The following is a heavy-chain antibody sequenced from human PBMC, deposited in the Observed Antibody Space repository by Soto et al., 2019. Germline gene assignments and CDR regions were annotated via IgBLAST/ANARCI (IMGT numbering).Heavy chain of an antibody. V-gene: IGHV2-70*01. J-gene: IGHJ4*02. Sequence: SGPTLVNPTQTLTLTCTFSGFSLSTSGMCVSWIRQPPGKALEWLALIDWDDDKYYRTSLKTRLTISKDTSKNQVVLTMTNMDPVDTATYYCARIPDYYDSSGYYFDYWGQGTLVTVSS. D-gene: IGHD3-22*01. CDR1: GFSLSTSGMC. CDR2: IDWDDDK. CDR3: ARIPDYYDSSGYYFDY.